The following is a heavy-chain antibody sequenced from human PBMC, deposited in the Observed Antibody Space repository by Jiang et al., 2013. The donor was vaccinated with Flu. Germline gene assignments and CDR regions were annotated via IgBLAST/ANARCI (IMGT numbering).Heavy chain of an antibody. CDR1: GFTFSSYA. CDR2: ISGSGGST. J-gene: IGHJ6*03. Sequence: VQLLESGGGLVQPGGSLRLSCAASGFTFSSYAMSWVRQAPGKGLEWVSAISGSGGSTYYADSVKGRFTISRDNSKNTLYLQMNSLRAEDTAVYYCAKDPLGYCSSTSCYKVVYYYMDVWGKGTNGHRLL. V-gene: IGHV3-23*01. D-gene: IGHD2-2*02. CDR3: AKDPLGYCSSTSCYKVVYYYMDV.